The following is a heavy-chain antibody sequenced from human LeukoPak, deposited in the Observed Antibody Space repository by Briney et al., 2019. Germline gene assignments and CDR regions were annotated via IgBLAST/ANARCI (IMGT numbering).Heavy chain of an antibody. D-gene: IGHD3-3*01. CDR1: GFTFSSYS. CDR2: ISSSSSTI. J-gene: IGHJ4*02. CDR3: ARDLPLLLEPHSAPDY. V-gene: IGHV3-48*04. Sequence: GGSLRLSCAASGFTFSSYSMNWVRQAPGKGLEWVSYISSSSSTIYYADSVKGRFTISRDNAKNSLYLQMNSLRAEDTAVYYCARDLPLLLEPHSAPDYWGQGTLVTVSS.